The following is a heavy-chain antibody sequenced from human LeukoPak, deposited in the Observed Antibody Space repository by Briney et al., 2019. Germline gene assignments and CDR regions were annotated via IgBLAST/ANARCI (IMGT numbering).Heavy chain of an antibody. CDR3: ARDRNTMIVVTPRGSNWFDP. Sequence: SETLSLTCAVSGGSISSSNWWSWVRQPPGKGLEWIGEIYHSGSTNYNPSLKSRVTISVDKSKNQFSLKLGSVTAADTAVYYCARDRNTMIVVTPRGSNWFDPWGQGTLVTVSS. J-gene: IGHJ5*02. D-gene: IGHD3-22*01. V-gene: IGHV4-4*02. CDR1: GGSISSSNW. CDR2: IYHSGST.